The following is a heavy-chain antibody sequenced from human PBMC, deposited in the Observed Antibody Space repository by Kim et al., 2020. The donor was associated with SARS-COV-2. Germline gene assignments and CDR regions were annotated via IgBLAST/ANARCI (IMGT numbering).Heavy chain of an antibody. CDR3: AKDLGYRVVVATNFDY. V-gene: IGHV3-23*01. Sequence: GGSLRLSCAASGFTFSSYAMSWVRQAPGKGLEWVSAISGSGGSTYYADSVKGRFTISRDNSKNTLYLQMNSLRAEDTAVYYCAKDLGYRVVVATNFDYWGQGTLVTVSS. CDR2: ISGSGGST. CDR1: GFTFSSYA. D-gene: IGHD2-15*01. J-gene: IGHJ4*02.